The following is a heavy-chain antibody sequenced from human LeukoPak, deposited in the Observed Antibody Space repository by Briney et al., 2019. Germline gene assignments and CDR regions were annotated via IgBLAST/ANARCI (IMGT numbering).Heavy chain of an antibody. V-gene: IGHV1-69*13. J-gene: IGHJ4*02. CDR2: IIPIFGTA. CDR1: GGTFSSYA. Sequence: ASVKVSCKASGGTFSSYAISWVRQAPGQGLEWMGGIIPIFGTANYAQKFQGRVTITADESTSTAYMELSSLRAEDTAVYHCAKDGEYCSGGSCSFFDYWGQGTLVTVSS. D-gene: IGHD2-15*01. CDR3: AKDGEYCSGGSCSFFDY.